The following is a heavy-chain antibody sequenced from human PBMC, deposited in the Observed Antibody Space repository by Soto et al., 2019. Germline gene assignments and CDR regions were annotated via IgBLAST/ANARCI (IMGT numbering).Heavy chain of an antibody. CDR2: IYSGGST. Sequence: EVQLVETGGGLIKPGGSLRLSCAASGFTVSNNWMSWVRQAPVKGLEWVSLIYSGGSTFYTDSVKGRFIISRDNSKNTLYLQMNSLRVEDTAVYYCAFITTPVRWGQGTTVTVSS. J-gene: IGHJ6*02. V-gene: IGHV3-53*02. CDR3: AFITTPVR. CDR1: GFTVSNNW. D-gene: IGHD1-1*01.